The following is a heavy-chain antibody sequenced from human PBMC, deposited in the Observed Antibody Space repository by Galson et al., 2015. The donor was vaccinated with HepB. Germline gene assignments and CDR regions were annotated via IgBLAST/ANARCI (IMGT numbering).Heavy chain of an antibody. CDR3: ARGYRSYGYFWSYYYYYMDV. V-gene: IGHV1-69*13. Sequence: SVKVSCKASGGTFSSYAISWVRQAPGQGLEWMGGIIPIFGTANYAQKFQGRVTITADESTSTAYMELSSLRSEDTAVYYCARGYRSYGYFWSYYYYYMDVWGKGTTVTVSS. CDR2: IIPIFGTA. J-gene: IGHJ6*03. D-gene: IGHD5-18*01. CDR1: GGTFSSYA.